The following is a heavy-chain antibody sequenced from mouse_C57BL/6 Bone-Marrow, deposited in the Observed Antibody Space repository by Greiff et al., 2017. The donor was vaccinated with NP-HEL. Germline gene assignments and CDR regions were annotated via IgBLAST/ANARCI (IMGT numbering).Heavy chain of an antibody. CDR2: ISDGGSYT. V-gene: IGHV5-4*03. D-gene: IGHD1-1*01. CDR1: GFTFSSYA. CDR3: ARVFYYGYAMDY. J-gene: IGHJ4*01. Sequence: EVKLMESGGGLVKPGGSLKLSCAASGFTFSSYAMSWVRQTPEKRLEWVATISDGGSYTYYPDNVKGRFTISRDNAKNNLYLQMSHLKSEDTAMYYCARVFYYGYAMDYWGQGTSVTASS.